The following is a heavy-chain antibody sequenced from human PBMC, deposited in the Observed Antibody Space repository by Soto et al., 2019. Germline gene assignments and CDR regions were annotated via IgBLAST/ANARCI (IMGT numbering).Heavy chain of an antibody. D-gene: IGHD6-19*01. CDR3: VRALAGSRNGYDV. Sequence: VQLVESGGDLVQPGGSLRLSCTASGFSLSSHWMHWVRQVPGKGLVWVSRISKDGSSIDFADSVKGRFAISRKNAKNTLYLEMDSLRVDDTAVYYCVRALAGSRNGYDVWGQGTMVTVSS. CDR2: ISKDGSSI. CDR1: GFSLSSHW. J-gene: IGHJ3*01. V-gene: IGHV3-74*01.